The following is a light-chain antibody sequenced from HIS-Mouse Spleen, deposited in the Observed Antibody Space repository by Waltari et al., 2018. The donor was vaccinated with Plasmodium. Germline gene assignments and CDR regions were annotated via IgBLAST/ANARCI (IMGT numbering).Light chain of an antibody. V-gene: IGLV2-23*03. CDR3: CSYAGSSTFV. J-gene: IGLJ3*02. CDR1: SSDVGSSNL. CDR2: EGS. Sequence: QSALTQPASVSGSPGPSITISCTCTSSDVGSSNLVSWYQQHPGKPPKLMIYEGSKRPSGVSNRFSGSKSGNTASMTISGLQAEDEADYYCCSYAGSSTFVFGGGTKLTVL.